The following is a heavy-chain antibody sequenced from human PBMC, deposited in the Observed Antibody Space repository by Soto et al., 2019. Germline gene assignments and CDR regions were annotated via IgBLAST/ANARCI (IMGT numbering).Heavy chain of an antibody. CDR2: IKSKTDGGTT. V-gene: IGHV3-15*01. CDR1: GFPLQDAW. J-gene: IGHJ4*02. Sequence: LRLSGATSGFPLQDAWMRWVRQDPGKGLEWVRGIKSKTDGGTTDYAAPVKGRFTISRDDSKNTLYLQMNSLKPEDTAVYYCTTLFLLWGQGTMVTCSS. CDR3: TTLFLL.